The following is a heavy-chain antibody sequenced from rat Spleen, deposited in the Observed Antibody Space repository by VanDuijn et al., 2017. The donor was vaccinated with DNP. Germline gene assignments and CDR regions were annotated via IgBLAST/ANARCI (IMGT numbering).Heavy chain of an antibody. CDR2: ITSSGRKA. V-gene: IGHV5-31*01. CDR3: ASVYDDYPPYAMDV. Sequence: EVQLVESGGDLVQPGRSLKLSCVASGFTFNNYWMTWIRQVPGKGLEWVASITSSGRKAYYPDSVKGRFTISRDNAKSSLYLQMNSLTSEDTATYYCASVYDDYPPYAMDVWGPGTSVTVSS. D-gene: IGHD1-12*03. J-gene: IGHJ4*01. CDR1: GFTFNNYW.